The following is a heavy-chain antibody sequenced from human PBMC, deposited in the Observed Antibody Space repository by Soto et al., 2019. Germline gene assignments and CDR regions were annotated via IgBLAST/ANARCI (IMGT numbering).Heavy chain of an antibody. Sequence: QVPLVQSGAEVKKPGASVKVSCKASGYTFTSYGISWVRQAPGQGLEWMGWISAYNGNTNYAQKLQGRVTMTTDTSTSTAYMELRSLRSDDTAVYYCARDLWYYDILTGYYRAHFDYWGQGTLVTVSS. D-gene: IGHD3-9*01. CDR1: GYTFTSYG. V-gene: IGHV1-18*01. CDR2: ISAYNGNT. J-gene: IGHJ4*02. CDR3: ARDLWYYDILTGYYRAHFDY.